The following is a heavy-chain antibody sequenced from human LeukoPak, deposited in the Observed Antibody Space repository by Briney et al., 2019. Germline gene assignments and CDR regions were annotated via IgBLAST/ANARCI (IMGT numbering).Heavy chain of an antibody. V-gene: IGHV3-74*01. J-gene: IGHJ4*02. D-gene: IGHD2-2*01. Sequence: GGSLRLSCAASGFTFSTYWMHWVRQAPGKGLVWVSRIYIDGSITNYADSVKGRFTISRDNAKNTLYLQMNSLTAEDTAVYYCARGASARQDYWGQGTLVTVSS. CDR3: ARGASARQDY. CDR2: IYIDGSIT. CDR1: GFTFSTYW.